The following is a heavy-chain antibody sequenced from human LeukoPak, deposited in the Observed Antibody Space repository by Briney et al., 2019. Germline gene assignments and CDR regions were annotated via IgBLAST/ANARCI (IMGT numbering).Heavy chain of an antibody. J-gene: IGHJ2*01. CDR1: VSILPDYY. Sequence: SSVNVSRKASVSILPDYYINWVRPPRCRGLAWMGWINPNTGGTNYAQNFQGTVTMTRNTSISTAYMDLSRLSSDDTAVYYCARDQNLNWYFDLWGRGTLVTVSS. V-gene: IGHV1-2*02. CDR2: INPNTGGT. CDR3: ARDQNLNWYFDL.